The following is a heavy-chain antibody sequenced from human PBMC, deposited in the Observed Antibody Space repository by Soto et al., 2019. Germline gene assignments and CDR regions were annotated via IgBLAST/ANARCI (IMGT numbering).Heavy chain of an antibody. CDR2: ISYDRSNK. CDR3: AKDKAAAGIIDY. D-gene: IGHD6-13*01. CDR1: GFTFSSYG. J-gene: IGHJ4*02. V-gene: IGHV3-30*18. Sequence: QVQLVESGGGVVQPGRSLRLSCAASGFTFSSYGMHWVRQAPGKGLEWVAVISYDRSNKYYADSVKGRFTISRDNSKNTLYLQMNSLRAEDTAVYYCAKDKAAAGIIDYWGQGTLVTVSS.